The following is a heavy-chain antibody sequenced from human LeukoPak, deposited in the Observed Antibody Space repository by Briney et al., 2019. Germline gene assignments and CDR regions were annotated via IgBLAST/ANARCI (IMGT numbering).Heavy chain of an antibody. V-gene: IGHV3-23*01. D-gene: IGHD4-17*01. J-gene: IGHJ4*02. CDR1: GFTFNNYA. Sequence: EGSLRLSCAASGFTFNNYAMNWVRQAPGKGLERVSSISGGGETTYYADSAKGRFTISRDNSQNTLYLQMNSLRAEDTAVYYCARDYADYVGYFFFDYWGQGTLVTVSS. CDR2: ISGGGETT. CDR3: ARDYADYVGYFFFDY.